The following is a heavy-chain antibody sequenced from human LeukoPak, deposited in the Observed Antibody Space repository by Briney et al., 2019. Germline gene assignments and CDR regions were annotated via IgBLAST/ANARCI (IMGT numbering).Heavy chain of an antibody. D-gene: IGHD4-23*01. CDR1: GFTFSSYW. Sequence: PGGSLRLFCAASGFTFSSYWMHWVRQAPGKGLVWVSRINSGGSSTSYADSVKGRFTISRDNAKNTLYLQMNSLRAEDTAVYYCASNYGGNSYFNFGGGQGTLVTVSS. CDR2: INSGGSST. CDR3: ASNYGGNSYFNFG. V-gene: IGHV3-74*01. J-gene: IGHJ4*02.